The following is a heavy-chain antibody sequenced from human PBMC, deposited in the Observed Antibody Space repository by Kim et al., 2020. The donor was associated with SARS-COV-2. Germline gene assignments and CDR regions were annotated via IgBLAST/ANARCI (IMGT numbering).Heavy chain of an antibody. J-gene: IGHJ4*02. V-gene: IGHV3-23*01. CDR2: SGDIT. Sequence: SGDITANAHSGQGRFTISRDNSKNTLYLQMSSLGAEDTAIYYCANPRQPDYWGQGTLVTVSS. D-gene: IGHD6-13*01. CDR3: ANPRQPDY.